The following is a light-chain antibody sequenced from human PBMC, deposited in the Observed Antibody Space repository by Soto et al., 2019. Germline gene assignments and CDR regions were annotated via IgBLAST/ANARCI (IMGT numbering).Light chain of an antibody. CDR1: QSVSSSF. V-gene: IGKV3-20*01. CDR2: GAS. Sequence: EIVLTQSPGTLSLSPGESATLSCRATQSVSSSFLAWYQQKPGLAPRLLIYGASTRATGIPDRFSGSGSGTDFTLTISRLEPEDFAVYYCQLYGSSPLTFGPATTVDIK. J-gene: IGKJ3*01. CDR3: QLYGSSPLT.